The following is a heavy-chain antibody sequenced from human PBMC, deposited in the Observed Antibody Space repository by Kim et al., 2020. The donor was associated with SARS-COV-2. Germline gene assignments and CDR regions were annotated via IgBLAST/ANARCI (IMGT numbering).Heavy chain of an antibody. CDR2: ISGSGRTT. CDR1: GFTFSNYA. Sequence: GGSLRLSCAASGFTFSNYAMSWVRQAPGKGLEWVSGISGSGRTTFYADSVKGRFTISRDNSKNTLYLQLNNLRAEDTAVYYCAKDGEYVTSLSYFDFWGQGTLVTVSS. CDR3: AKDGEYVTSLSYFDF. D-gene: IGHD3-10*01. J-gene: IGHJ4*02. V-gene: IGHV3-23*01.